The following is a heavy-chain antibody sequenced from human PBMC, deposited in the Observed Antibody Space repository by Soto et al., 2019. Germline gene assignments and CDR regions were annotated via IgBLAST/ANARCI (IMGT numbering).Heavy chain of an antibody. Sequence: QVQLVQSGAEVKKPGSSVTVSCKASGGTFSSYAISWVRQAPGQGLEWMGGIIPIFGTANYAQKFQGRVTITADESTSTAYMELSSLRSEDTAVYYCARGNVVVVVAARPGAFDSWGQGTMVTVSS. CDR1: GGTFSSYA. D-gene: IGHD2-15*01. J-gene: IGHJ3*02. V-gene: IGHV1-69*12. CDR2: IIPIFGTA. CDR3: ARGNVVVVVAARPGAFDS.